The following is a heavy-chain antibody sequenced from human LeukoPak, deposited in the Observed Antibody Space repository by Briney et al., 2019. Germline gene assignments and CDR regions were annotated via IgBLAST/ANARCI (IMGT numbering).Heavy chain of an antibody. CDR2: ISYDGSNR. CDR1: GFTFSSYG. D-gene: IGHD1-26*01. Sequence: GGSLRLSCAASGFTFSSYGMHWVRQAPGKGVEGVAVISYDGSNRYYADSVKGRFTISRDNSKNTLYLQMNSLRAEDTAVYYCAKERVGAPDYWGQGTLVTVSS. J-gene: IGHJ4*02. V-gene: IGHV3-30*18. CDR3: AKERVGAPDY.